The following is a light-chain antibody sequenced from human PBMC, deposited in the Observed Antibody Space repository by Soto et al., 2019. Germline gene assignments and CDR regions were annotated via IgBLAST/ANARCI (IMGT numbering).Light chain of an antibody. V-gene: IGKV3-20*01. J-gene: IGKJ1*01. Sequence: EIVLTQSPGTLSLSPGERATLSCRASQSVLNNYLAWYQQKPGQAPRLLIFGASSRATGIPDRFGGSGSGTDFTLTISSLEPEDFEVYYCQQYGTSPRTFGQGTKVEIK. CDR1: QSVLNNY. CDR2: GAS. CDR3: QQYGTSPRT.